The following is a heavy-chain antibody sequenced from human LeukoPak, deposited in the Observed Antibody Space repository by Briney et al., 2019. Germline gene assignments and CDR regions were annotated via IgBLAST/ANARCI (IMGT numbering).Heavy chain of an antibody. CDR2: IYTTGDT. CDR3: ARATPVGGVRFDY. CDR1: GVSISSYY. J-gene: IGHJ4*02. Sequence: SETLSLTCTVSGVSISSYYWSWIRQPPGKRLEWIGSIYTTGDTRCNPSLKSRVTISVDTSKNQFPLKLSSVTAADTAVYYCARATPVGGVRFDYWGQGTLVTVSS. V-gene: IGHV4-4*09. D-gene: IGHD3-16*01.